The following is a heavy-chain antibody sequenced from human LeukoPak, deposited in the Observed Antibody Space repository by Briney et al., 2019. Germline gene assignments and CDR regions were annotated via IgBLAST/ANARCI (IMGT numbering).Heavy chain of an antibody. CDR2: IGSSGSSI. Sequence: GGSLRLSCAVSGFTLTTYSMHWVRQAPGKGLEWVSAIGSSGSSIYYADSVKGRFTISRDSAKSSQYLQMNSLRAEDTAVYYCASEGYWGQGTLVTVSS. CDR1: GFTLTTYS. CDR3: ASEGY. J-gene: IGHJ4*02. V-gene: IGHV3-21*01.